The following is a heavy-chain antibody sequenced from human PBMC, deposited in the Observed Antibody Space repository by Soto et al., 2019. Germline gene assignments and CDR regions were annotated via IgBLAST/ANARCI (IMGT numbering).Heavy chain of an antibody. CDR1: GGTFSSYA. D-gene: IGHD6-6*01. Sequence: QVQLVQSGAEAKKPGSSVKVSCKASGGTFSSYAISWVRQAPGQGLEWMGGIIPIFGTANYAQKFQVIVTITADKSTSTADMELSSLRSEDTAVYYCARGGAARLRWFDPWGQGTLVTVSS. J-gene: IGHJ5*02. CDR2: IIPIFGTA. V-gene: IGHV1-69*06. CDR3: ARGGAARLRWFDP.